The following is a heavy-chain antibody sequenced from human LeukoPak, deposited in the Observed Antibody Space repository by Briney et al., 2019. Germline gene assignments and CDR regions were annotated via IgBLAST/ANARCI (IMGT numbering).Heavy chain of an antibody. V-gene: IGHV6-1*01. CDR1: GDSVSNKNAA. CDR2: TYYRSEWHT. Sequence: SQTLSLTCAVSGDSVSNKNAAWNWIRQSPSRGLEWLGRTYYRSEWHTDYAFSVKGRITINADTSKNQFSLQLGYVTPENTAVYYCASGWALSWGQGTLVTVSS. J-gene: IGHJ5*02. D-gene: IGHD1-26*01. CDR3: ASGWALS.